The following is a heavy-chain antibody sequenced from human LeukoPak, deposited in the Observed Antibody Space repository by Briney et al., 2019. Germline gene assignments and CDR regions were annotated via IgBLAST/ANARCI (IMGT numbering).Heavy chain of an antibody. V-gene: IGHV3-21*01. CDR1: GFNFGSYW. Sequence: GGSLRLSCAASGFNFGSYWMSWVRQAPGKGLEWVSSISSSSSYIYYADSVKGRFTISRDNAKNSLYLQMNSLRAEDTAVYYCARDRISVKAAAGEFDYWGQGTLVTVSS. CDR3: ARDRISVKAAAGEFDY. J-gene: IGHJ4*02. D-gene: IGHD6-13*01. CDR2: ISSSSSYI.